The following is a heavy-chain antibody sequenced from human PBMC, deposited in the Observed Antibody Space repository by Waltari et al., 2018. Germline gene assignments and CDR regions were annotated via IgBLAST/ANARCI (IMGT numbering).Heavy chain of an antibody. V-gene: IGHV4-39*07. J-gene: IGHJ4*02. CDR3: ARALGAAAGTRVDY. Sequence: QLQLQESGPGLVKPSETLSLTCTVSGGSISSSSYYWGWIRQPPGKGLEWIGSIYYSGSTYSNPSLKSRVTISVDTSKNQFSLKLSSVTAADTAVYYCARALGAAAGTRVDYWGQGTLVTVSS. CDR2: IYYSGST. CDR1: GGSISSSSYY. D-gene: IGHD6-13*01.